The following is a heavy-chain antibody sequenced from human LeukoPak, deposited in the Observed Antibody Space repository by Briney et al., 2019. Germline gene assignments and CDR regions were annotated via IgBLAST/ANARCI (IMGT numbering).Heavy chain of an antibody. CDR1: GGTFSSYA. D-gene: IGHD3-22*01. CDR3: ARGPGLVVVGTEYFQH. V-gene: IGHV1-69*05. Sequence: ASVKVSCKAPGGTFSSYAISWVRQAPGQGLEWMGRIIPIFGTANYAQKFQGRVTITTDESTSTAYMELSSLRSEDTAVYYCARGPGLVVVGTEYFQHWGQGTLVTVSS. CDR2: IIPIFGTA. J-gene: IGHJ1*01.